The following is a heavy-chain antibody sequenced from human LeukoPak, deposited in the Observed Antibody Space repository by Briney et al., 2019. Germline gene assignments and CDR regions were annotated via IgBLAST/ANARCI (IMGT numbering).Heavy chain of an antibody. D-gene: IGHD5-24*01. Sequence: GSLRLSCAASGFTFSSYSMNWVRQAPGKGLEWVSSISSSSYIYYADSVKGRFTISRDNAKNSLYLQMNSLRAEDTAVYYCARDKTGEMGFDYWGQGTLVTVSS. V-gene: IGHV3-21*01. J-gene: IGHJ4*02. CDR1: GFTFSSYS. CDR3: ARDKTGEMGFDY. CDR2: ISSSSYI.